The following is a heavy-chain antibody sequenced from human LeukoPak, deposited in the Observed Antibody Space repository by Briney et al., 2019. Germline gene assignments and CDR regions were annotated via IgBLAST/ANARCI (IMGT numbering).Heavy chain of an antibody. CDR2: IWDDGSNK. CDR1: GFTFTSYG. CDR3: ARGDGYNDAEYLQH. J-gene: IGHJ1*01. Sequence: PGGSLRLSCAASGFTFTSYGMHWVRQAPGKGLEREAVIWDDGSNKYYGTSVKERFTISRDNSKKSMYLQMNCLRVEDTAVYYCARGDGYNDAEYLQHWGQGTLVTVS. D-gene: IGHD5-24*01. V-gene: IGHV3-33*01.